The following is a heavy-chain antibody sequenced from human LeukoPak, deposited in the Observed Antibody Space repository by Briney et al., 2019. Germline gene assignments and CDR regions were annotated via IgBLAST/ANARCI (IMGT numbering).Heavy chain of an antibody. CDR2: INHSGGT. D-gene: IGHD5-18*01. CDR3: ASLEVDSTMVFD. J-gene: IGHJ4*02. Sequence: SEXXXLTCXVYGGSFSGYYWSWIRQPPGKGLEWIGEINHSGGTNYNPSLKRRVTISVDSSKKQFSLKLSSVTAADTAVYYCASLEVDSTMVFDWGQGTLVTVSS. CDR1: GGSFSGYY. V-gene: IGHV4-34*01.